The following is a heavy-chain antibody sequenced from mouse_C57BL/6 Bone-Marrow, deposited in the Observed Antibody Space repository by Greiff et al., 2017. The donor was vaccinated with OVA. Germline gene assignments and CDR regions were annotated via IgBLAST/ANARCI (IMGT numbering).Heavy chain of an antibody. J-gene: IGHJ1*03. CDR1: GFTFSSYA. Sequence: EVMLVESGAGLVKPGGSLKLSCAASGFTFSSYAMSWVRQTPEKRLEWVAYISSGGDYIYYADTVKGRFTISRDNARNTLYLQMSSLKSEDTAMYYCTRDSYYYGYWYFDVWGTGTTVTVSS. V-gene: IGHV5-9-1*02. CDR2: ISSGGDYI. CDR3: TRDSYYYGYWYFDV. D-gene: IGHD1-1*01.